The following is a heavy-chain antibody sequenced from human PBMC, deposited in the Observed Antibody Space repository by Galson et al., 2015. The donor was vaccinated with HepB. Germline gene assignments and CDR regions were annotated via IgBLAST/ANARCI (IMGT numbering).Heavy chain of an antibody. Sequence: TLSLTCTVSGVSISSGYYFWSWIRQHPGKGLEWIGYIYDSGSTSYNPSRKSRVTISVDMSNNQFSLNLSSVTAADTAVYYCATSKGLSYYDNLYGVDVWGQGTTVTVSS. CDR3: ATSKGLSYYDNLYGVDV. D-gene: IGHD3-9*01. V-gene: IGHV4-31*03. CDR2: IYDSGST. CDR1: GVSISSGYYF. J-gene: IGHJ6*02.